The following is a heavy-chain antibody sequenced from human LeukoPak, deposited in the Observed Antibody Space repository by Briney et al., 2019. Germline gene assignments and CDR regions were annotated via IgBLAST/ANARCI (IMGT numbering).Heavy chain of an antibody. CDR3: ARERTPKHYYGSGTYDRYFDH. CDR2: ISSSGSTI. D-gene: IGHD3-10*01. CDR1: GFTFSSYE. J-gene: IGHJ4*02. Sequence: PGGSLRLSCAASGFTFSSYEMNWVRQAPGKGLEWVSYISSSGSTIYYADSVKGRFTISRDNAKNSLYLQMNSLRAEDTAVYYCARERTPKHYYGSGTYDRYFDHWGQGTLVTVSS. V-gene: IGHV3-48*03.